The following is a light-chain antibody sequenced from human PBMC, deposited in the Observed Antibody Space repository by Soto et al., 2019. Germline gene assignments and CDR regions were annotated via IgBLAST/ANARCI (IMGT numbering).Light chain of an antibody. Sequence: QSVLTQPPSVSAASGQKVTISCSGSSSNIGNNYVSWYQQLPGTAPKLLIYDNNKRPSGIPDRFSGSKPGTSATLGITGLQTGDEADYYCGTWDSTLSAVVFGGGTKLTVL. CDR2: DNN. V-gene: IGLV1-51*01. CDR1: SSNIGNNY. CDR3: GTWDSTLSAVV. J-gene: IGLJ2*01.